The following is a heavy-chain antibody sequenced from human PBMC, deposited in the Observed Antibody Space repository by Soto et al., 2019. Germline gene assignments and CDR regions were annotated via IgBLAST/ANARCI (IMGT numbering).Heavy chain of an antibody. Sequence: GGSLRLSCAASGFTFSSYAMSWVRQAPGKGLEWVSAISGSGGSTYYADSVKGRFTISRDNSKNTLYLQMNSLRAEDTAVYYCAKGGRNDYVRASYYYYYYMDVWGKGTTVTVSS. CDR3: AKGGRNDYVRASYYYYYYMDV. D-gene: IGHD4-17*01. CDR2: ISGSGGST. V-gene: IGHV3-23*01. J-gene: IGHJ6*03. CDR1: GFTFSSYA.